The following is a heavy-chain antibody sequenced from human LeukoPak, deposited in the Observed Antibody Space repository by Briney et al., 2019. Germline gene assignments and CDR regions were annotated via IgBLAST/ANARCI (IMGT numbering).Heavy chain of an antibody. J-gene: IGHJ2*01. D-gene: IGHD3-3*01. CDR3: ARARGSGRSCWLDR. CDR2: VKQDGSNK. V-gene: IGHV3-7*04. Sequence: SGGSLRLSCAASGFTFSGYWMSWVRQAPGKGLEWVASVKQDGSNKYYVDSVKGRFTISRDNAKNSLYVQMNSLRAEDTAVYYCARARGSGRSCWLDRWGRGTVVTVSS. CDR1: GFTFSGYW.